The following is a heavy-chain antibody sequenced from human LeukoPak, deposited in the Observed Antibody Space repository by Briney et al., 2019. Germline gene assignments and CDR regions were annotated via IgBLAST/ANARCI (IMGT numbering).Heavy chain of an antibody. CDR2: IYDSGST. V-gene: IGHV4-61*05. CDR3: ARGGVLYGSGSP. CDR1: GGSISSSSYY. J-gene: IGHJ5*02. Sequence: SETLSLTCTVSGGSISSSSYYWGWIRQPPGKGLEWIGYIYDSGSTNYNPSLKSRVTISVDTSKNQFSLKLSSVTAADTAVYYCARGGVLYGSGSPWGQGTLVTVSS. D-gene: IGHD3-10*01.